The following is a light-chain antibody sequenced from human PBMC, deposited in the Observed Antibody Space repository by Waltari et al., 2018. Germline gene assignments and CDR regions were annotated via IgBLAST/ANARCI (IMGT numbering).Light chain of an antibody. Sequence: QSALTQPASVSGSPGQSITISCTGTDNDIGYYDYVAWYQQHPGKAPKLLIYDVTTRPLGLSNRFPGSKSGDTASLTISGLEAEDEGDYYCSSYTSSTSLVIFGGGTKLTVL. CDR3: SSYTSSTSLVI. V-gene: IGLV2-14*03. CDR1: DNDIGYYDY. J-gene: IGLJ2*01. CDR2: DVT.